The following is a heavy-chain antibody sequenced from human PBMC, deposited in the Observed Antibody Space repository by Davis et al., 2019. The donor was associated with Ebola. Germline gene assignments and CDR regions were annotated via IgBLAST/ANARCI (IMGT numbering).Heavy chain of an antibody. CDR1: GGSVNSGSYY. V-gene: IGHV4-61*01. CDR3: ARGRAALLEWLLHNTNNWFDP. CDR2: IYHSGST. Sequence: SETLSLTCTVSGGSVNSGSYYWTWIRQPPGKGLEWIGSIYHSGSTNYSPSLKSRVTISADTSKNQFSLRLRSVTAADTAVYYCARGRAALLEWLLHNTNNWFDPWGQGTLVTVSS. J-gene: IGHJ5*02. D-gene: IGHD3-3*01.